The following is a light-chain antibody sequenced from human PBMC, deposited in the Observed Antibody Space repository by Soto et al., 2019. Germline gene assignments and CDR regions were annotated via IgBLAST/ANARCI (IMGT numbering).Light chain of an antibody. Sequence: DLKMTQSPSSLSASVGDRVTISCQASQDISNSLNWYQQKPGKAPELLIYDAYNLETGVPSRFSGSGTGTDFTLTLTSLHPEDIATYYCQHYNNLPPTFGPGTNVDIK. CDR1: QDISNS. CDR2: DAY. J-gene: IGKJ3*01. V-gene: IGKV1-33*01. CDR3: QHYNNLPPT.